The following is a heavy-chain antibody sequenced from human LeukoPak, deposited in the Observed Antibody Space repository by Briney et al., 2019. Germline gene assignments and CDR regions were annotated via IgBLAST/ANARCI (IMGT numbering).Heavy chain of an antibody. CDR3: AELGITMIGGV. V-gene: IGHV3-21*01. Sequence: GGSLRLSCAASGFTFSSSSMNWVRQAPGKGLEWVSSISTSSIYIYYADSMKGRFTISRDNAKNSLYLQMNSLRAEDTAVYYCAELGITMIGGVWGKGTTVTISS. D-gene: IGHD3-10*02. CDR1: GFTFSSSS. CDR2: ISTSSIYI. J-gene: IGHJ6*04.